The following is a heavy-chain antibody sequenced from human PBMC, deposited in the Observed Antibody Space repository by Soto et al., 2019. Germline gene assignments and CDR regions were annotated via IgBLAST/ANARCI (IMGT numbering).Heavy chain of an antibody. D-gene: IGHD5-12*01. J-gene: IGHJ5*02. CDR3: ARNKRGYSGYGPFKWLAPLSS. Sequence: SQTLSLTCAISGDSVSSDSAAWSWIRQSPSRGLEWLGRAYYKSKWYNDYAVFVKSRISINPDTSKNQLSLRLNSVTPEDTAVYYCARNKRGYSGYGPFKWLAPLSSWGQGTLVTVSS. CDR1: GDSVSSDSAA. CDR2: AYYKSKWYN. V-gene: IGHV6-1*01.